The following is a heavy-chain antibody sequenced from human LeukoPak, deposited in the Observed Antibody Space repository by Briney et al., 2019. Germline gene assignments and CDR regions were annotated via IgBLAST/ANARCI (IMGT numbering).Heavy chain of an antibody. CDR3: AKDLFVGY. CDR1: GFTFNNYG. V-gene: IGHV3-23*01. J-gene: IGHJ4*02. CDR2: ITSSGSGT. D-gene: IGHD6-6*01. Sequence: GGSLRLSCAASGFTFNNYGVSWVRQAPGKRLEWVSTITSSGSGTYYADSVKGRFTISRDNSKNTLYLQMNSLRAEDTAVYYCAKDLFVGYWGQGTLVTVSS.